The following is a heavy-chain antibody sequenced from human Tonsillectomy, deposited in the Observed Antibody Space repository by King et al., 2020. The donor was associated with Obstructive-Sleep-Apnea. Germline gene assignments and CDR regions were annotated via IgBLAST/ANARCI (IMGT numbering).Heavy chain of an antibody. CDR3: AREVWVFCGGDCYSQGWYYYGMDV. Sequence: VQLVESGGGLVKPGGSLRLSCAASVFTFSYYGMNWVRQAPGKGLEWVASISSSSSYIYYADSVKGRFTIARDNAKKSLYLQMNSLRAEDTAVYYCAREVWVFCGGDCYSQGWYYYGMDVWGQGTTVTVAS. D-gene: IGHD2-21*02. CDR1: VFTFSYYG. V-gene: IGHV3-21*01. CDR2: ISSSSSYI. J-gene: IGHJ6*02.